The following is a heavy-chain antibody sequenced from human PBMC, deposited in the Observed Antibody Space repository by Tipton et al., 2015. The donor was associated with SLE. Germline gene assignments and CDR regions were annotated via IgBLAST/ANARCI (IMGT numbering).Heavy chain of an antibody. D-gene: IGHD3-22*01. V-gene: IGHV1-69*15. CDR3: ARDPLDYYDSSGSDAFDI. Sequence: QSGPEVKKPGSSVKVSCKASGGTFSSYAISWVRQAPGQGLEWMGRIIPIFGTANYAQKFQGRVTITADESTSTAYMELSSLRSEDTAVYYCARDPLDYYDSSGSDAFDIWGQGTMVTVSS. J-gene: IGHJ3*02. CDR2: IIPIFGTA. CDR1: GGTFSSYA.